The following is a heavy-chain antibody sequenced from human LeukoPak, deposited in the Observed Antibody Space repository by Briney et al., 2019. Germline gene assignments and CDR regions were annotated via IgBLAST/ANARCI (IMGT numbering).Heavy chain of an antibody. J-gene: IGHJ4*02. CDR1: GGSISSYY. CDR2: IYYSGST. D-gene: IGHD1-26*01. CDR3: ASSGLEWESPTYYFDY. V-gene: IGHV4-59*01. Sequence: ASETLSLTCSVSGGSISSYYWSWIRQPPGKGLEWIGCIYYSGSTNYNPSLKSRVTISVDTSKNQFSLKLSSVTAADTAVYYCASSGLEWESPTYYFDYWGQGTLVTVSS.